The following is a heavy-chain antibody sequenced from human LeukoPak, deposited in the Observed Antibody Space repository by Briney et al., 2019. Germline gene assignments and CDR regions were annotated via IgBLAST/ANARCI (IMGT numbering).Heavy chain of an antibody. D-gene: IGHD3-22*01. CDR3: ARGDYYDSSGYLDSRNNWFDP. CDR2: INPNSGVT. CDR1: GYSFTGYY. Sequence: ASVTVSCKASGYSFTGYYMHWVRQAPGLGLEWMGWINPNSGVTNYAQKFQGRVTMTRDTSMSTVYMELTRLRSDDTAVYYCARGDYYDSSGYLDSRNNWFDPWGQGTLVTVSS. V-gene: IGHV1-2*02. J-gene: IGHJ5*02.